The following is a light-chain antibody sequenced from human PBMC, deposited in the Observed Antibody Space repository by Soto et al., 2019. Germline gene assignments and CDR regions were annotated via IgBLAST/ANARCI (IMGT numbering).Light chain of an antibody. CDR1: QSVSGK. V-gene: IGKV3-15*01. CDR2: GTS. Sequence: EVVMTQSPATLSVSLGERATLSCRASQSVSGKIAWYQQKPGQTPRLLVYGTSTRAPGTSARFSGSGSGTEFTLTISSLQSEDFAVYYCQQYDKWPPLTFGGGTKVEIK. J-gene: IGKJ4*01. CDR3: QQYDKWPPLT.